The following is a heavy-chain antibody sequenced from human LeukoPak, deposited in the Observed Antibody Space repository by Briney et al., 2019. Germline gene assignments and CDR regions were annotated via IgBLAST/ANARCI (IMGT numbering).Heavy chain of an antibody. Sequence: GGSLRLSCAASGFSFSSFSMNWVRQAPGKGLEWVSTISTSGAATYYADSVKGRFTISRDNSKNTLYLQMSSLRAEDTAVYYCAKDERNWNYNLASQTYDWGQGTLVTVSS. D-gene: IGHD1-7*01. CDR2: ISTSGAAT. CDR3: AKDERNWNYNLASQTYD. CDR1: GFSFSSFS. V-gene: IGHV3-23*01. J-gene: IGHJ4*02.